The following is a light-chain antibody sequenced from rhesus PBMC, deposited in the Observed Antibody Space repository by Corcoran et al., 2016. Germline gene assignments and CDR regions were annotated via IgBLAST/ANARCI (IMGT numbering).Light chain of an antibody. CDR2: NAN. J-gene: IGKJ1*01. Sequence: DIQMTQSPSSLSASVGDRVTITCRASQGISSYLNWYQQKPGKAPKLLIYNANRLESGVPSRFSGSGSGTEVTLTISSLQPEDFATYYCQQYNSLPRTFGQGTKVEIK. V-gene: IGKV1-32*01. CDR3: QQYNSLPRT. CDR1: QGISSY.